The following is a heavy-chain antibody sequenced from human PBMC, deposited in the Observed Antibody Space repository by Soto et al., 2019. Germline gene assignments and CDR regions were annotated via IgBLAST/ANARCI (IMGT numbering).Heavy chain of an antibody. D-gene: IGHD3-10*01. CDR1: GGSITRRSSY. CDR3: ATTRGLAVGGSFDY. V-gene: IGHV4-39*01. Sequence: PSETLSLTCIVSGGSITRRSSYWAWIRQPPGKGLEWVGTFYDGNTYHKPSLRSRITIAVDTSKNQFSLKLNSVAAADTAFYYCATTRGLAVGGSFDYWGQGMLVTVSS. CDR2: FYDGNT. J-gene: IGHJ4*02.